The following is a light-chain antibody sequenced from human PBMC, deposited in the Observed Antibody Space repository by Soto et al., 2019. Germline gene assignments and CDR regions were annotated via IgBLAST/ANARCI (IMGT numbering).Light chain of an antibody. V-gene: IGKV3-20*01. CDR3: HLYDSSPWT. CDR2: GAS. J-gene: IGKJ1*01. Sequence: EIVLTQSPGTLSLSPGERATLSSRASQSVSSSFLAWYQQKPGQAPRLLIYGASSTATGIPDRFSGSGSGTDFTLTISRLEPEDFAVYYCHLYDSSPWTFGQGTKVEIK. CDR1: QSVSSSF.